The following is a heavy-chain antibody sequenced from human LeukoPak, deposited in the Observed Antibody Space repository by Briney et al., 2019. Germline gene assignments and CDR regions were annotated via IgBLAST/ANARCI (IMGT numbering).Heavy chain of an antibody. CDR3: ARDDYNRFAIFGVVRRFDY. CDR2: IIPILGIA. CDR1: GGTFSSYA. D-gene: IGHD3-3*01. J-gene: IGHJ4*02. Sequence: ASVKVSCKASGGTFSSYAISWVRQAPGQGLEWMGRIIPILGIANYAQKLQGRVTMTTDTSTSTAYMELRSLRSDDTAVYYCARDDYNRFAIFGVVRRFDYWGQGTLVTVSS. V-gene: IGHV1-69*04.